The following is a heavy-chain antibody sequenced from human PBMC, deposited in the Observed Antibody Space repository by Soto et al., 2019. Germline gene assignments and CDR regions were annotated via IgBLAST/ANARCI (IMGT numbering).Heavy chain of an antibody. Sequence: GGSLRLSCAASGFTFSSYAMSWVRQAPGKGLEWVSAISGSGGSTYYADSVKGRFTISRDNSKNTLYLQMNSLRAEDTAVYYCAKDLAILDDFWSGYYPDEELDYWGQGTLVTVSS. D-gene: IGHD3-3*01. CDR1: GFTFSSYA. J-gene: IGHJ4*02. V-gene: IGHV3-23*01. CDR3: AKDLAILDDFWSGYYPDEELDY. CDR2: ISGSGGST.